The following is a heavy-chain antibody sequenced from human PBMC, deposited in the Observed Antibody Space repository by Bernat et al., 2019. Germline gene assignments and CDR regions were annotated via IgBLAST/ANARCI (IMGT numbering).Heavy chain of an antibody. CDR3: ARGGYYDIVTGYQDRPLGY. J-gene: IGHJ4*02. D-gene: IGHD3-9*01. CDR1: GGSISSGDYY. Sequence: QVQLQESGPGLVKPSQTLSLTCTVSGGSISSGDYYWSWIRQPPGKGLEWIGYIYYSGSTYYNPSLKSRVTISVDTSKNQFSLKLSSVTAADTAVYYCARGGYYDIVTGYQDRPLGYWGQGTLVTVSS. V-gene: IGHV4-30-4*01. CDR2: IYYSGST.